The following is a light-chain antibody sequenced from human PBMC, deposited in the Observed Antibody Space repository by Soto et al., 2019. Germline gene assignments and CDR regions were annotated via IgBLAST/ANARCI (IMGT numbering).Light chain of an antibody. V-gene: IGLV2-11*01. J-gene: IGLJ3*02. CDR1: SSDIGHYFH. Sequence: QSALTQPRSVSASPGQSVTISCTGTSSDIGHYFHVSWYQQHPGKAPKLMIYDVSKRPSGVPGRFSGSKSGNTASLSISGLQTEDEADYFCCSYAGSYRWVFGGGTQLTVL. CDR3: CSYAGSYRWV. CDR2: DVS.